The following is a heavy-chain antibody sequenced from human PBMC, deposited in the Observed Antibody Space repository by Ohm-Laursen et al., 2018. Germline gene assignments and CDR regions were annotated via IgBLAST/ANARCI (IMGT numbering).Heavy chain of an antibody. CDR3: AKGRASAYNYYMDV. J-gene: IGHJ6*02. V-gene: IGHV3-9*01. CDR2: INWISGSI. CDR1: GFTFADYA. Sequence: SLRPSCAASGFTFADYAMHWVRQAPGKGLEWISGINWISGSIGYADSVKGRFTISRDNAKNSLYLQMNSLRTEDTALYYCAKGRASAYNYYMDVWGQGTTVAVSS.